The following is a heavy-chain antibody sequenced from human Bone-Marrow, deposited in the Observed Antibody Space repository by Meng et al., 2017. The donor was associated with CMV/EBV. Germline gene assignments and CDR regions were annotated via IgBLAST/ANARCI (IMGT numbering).Heavy chain of an antibody. CDR1: GGSISSYY. V-gene: IGHV4-59*01. CDR2: IYYSGST. Sequence: SETLSLTCTVSGGSISSYYWSCIRQPPGKGLEWIGYIYYSGSTNYNPSLKSRVTISVDTSKNQFSLKLSSVTAADTAVYYCARARSGGRYYDGMDVWGQGTTVTVSS. J-gene: IGHJ6*02. D-gene: IGHD1-26*01. CDR3: ARARSGGRYYDGMDV.